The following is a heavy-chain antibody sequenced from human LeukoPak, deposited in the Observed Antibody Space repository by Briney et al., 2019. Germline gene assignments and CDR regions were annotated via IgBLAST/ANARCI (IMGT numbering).Heavy chain of an antibody. CDR1: GGSISSYY. J-gene: IGHJ3*02. D-gene: IGHD1-26*01. Sequence: SETLSLTCTVSGGSISSYYWSWIRQPPGKGLEWIGYIYYSGSTKYNPSLKSRVTISVDTSKNQFSLKLSSVTAADTAIYYCAREDLRFSDFDIWGQGTMVTVSS. CDR3: AREDLRFSDFDI. CDR2: IYYSGST. V-gene: IGHV4-59*01.